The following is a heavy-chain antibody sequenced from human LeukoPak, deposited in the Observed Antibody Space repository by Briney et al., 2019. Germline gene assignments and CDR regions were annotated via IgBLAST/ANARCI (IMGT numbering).Heavy chain of an antibody. J-gene: IGHJ6*03. D-gene: IGHD5-12*01. V-gene: IGHV1-58*02. Sequence: GASVKVSCKASGFTFTSSAMQWVQQARGQRLEWIGWMVVGSGNTNYAQKFQERVTITRDMSTSTAYMELSSLRSEDTAVYYCAAGESGIGGYDTYYYYYYMDVWGKGTTVTVSS. CDR1: GFTFTSSA. CDR3: AAGESGIGGYDTYYYYYYMDV. CDR2: MVVGSGNT.